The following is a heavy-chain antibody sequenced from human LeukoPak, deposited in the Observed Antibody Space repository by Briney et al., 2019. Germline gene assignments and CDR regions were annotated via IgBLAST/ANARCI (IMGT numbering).Heavy chain of an antibody. CDR1: GFTFTNYA. Sequence: GGSLRLSCAASGFTFTNYAMHWVRQAPGKGLEWVAVIAADGGVKQYADSVKGRFSLSRDNSKNTVSLQMNGLTAEDTAVYYCAREATWGQWYFDLWGQGAPVTVSS. CDR2: IAADGGVK. J-gene: IGHJ4*02. V-gene: IGHV3-30*01. D-gene: IGHD6-19*01. CDR3: AREATWGQWYFDL.